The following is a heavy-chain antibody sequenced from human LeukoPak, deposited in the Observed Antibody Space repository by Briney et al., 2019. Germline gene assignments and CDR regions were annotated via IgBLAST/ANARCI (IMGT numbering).Heavy chain of an antibody. CDR1: GFSLSNYW. D-gene: IGHD7-27*01. V-gene: IGHV3-7*01. CDR3: ARGVWAPFDS. CDR2: IKQDGSEK. Sequence: GGSLRLSCAASGFSLSNYWMYWVRQAPGKGLEWVANIKQDGSEKNYVDSVKGRLTISRDNAKNSLILQMNSLRDEDTAVYYCARGVWAPFDSWGQGTLVSVSS. J-gene: IGHJ4*02.